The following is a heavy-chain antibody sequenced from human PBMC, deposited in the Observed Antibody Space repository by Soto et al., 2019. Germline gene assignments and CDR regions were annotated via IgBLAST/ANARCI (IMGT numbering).Heavy chain of an antibody. CDR1: EDTFRNYA. Sequence: QVELVQSGAEVKKPGSSVKVSCQASEDTFRNYAISWVRQAPGQGLEWMGGIIPIFGTANYAQKFQGRVTITADTSANTVYLELSSLRSEDTAVYYCATGVIWIGYFTVDSWGQGTRVTVSS. J-gene: IGHJ4*02. D-gene: IGHD3-3*01. V-gene: IGHV1-69*06. CDR2: IIPIFGTA. CDR3: ATGVIWIGYFTVDS.